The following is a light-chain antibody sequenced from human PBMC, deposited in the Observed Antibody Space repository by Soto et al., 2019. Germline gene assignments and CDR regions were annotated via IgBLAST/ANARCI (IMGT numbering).Light chain of an antibody. CDR2: DTS. J-gene: IGKJ4*01. Sequence: DVQMTQSPSSLSASVGDRVTITCQASHDIGTYLNWYQHKPGKAPKLLIFDTSHLATGVPARFSGSGSDTYFTFTITNLQAEDFAAYYCQQFDSVPLTFGGGTHVGI. V-gene: IGKV1-33*01. CDR3: QQFDSVPLT. CDR1: HDIGTY.